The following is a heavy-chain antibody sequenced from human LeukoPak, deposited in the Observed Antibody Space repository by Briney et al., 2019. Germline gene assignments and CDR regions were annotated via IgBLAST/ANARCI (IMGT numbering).Heavy chain of an antibody. CDR1: GYSISSGYY. D-gene: IGHD3-10*01. J-gene: IGHJ5*02. CDR2: IYYNGDT. V-gene: IGHV4-38-2*02. CDR3: VRGPYGSSISHWFDR. Sequence: SETLSLTCTVSGYSISSGYYWGWIRQTPGKGLEWIGYIYYNGDTHYNPSLNSRLSMSVDTPNKQFSLNLRSVTAADTAVYYCVRGPYGSSISHWFDRWGQGLLVTVSS.